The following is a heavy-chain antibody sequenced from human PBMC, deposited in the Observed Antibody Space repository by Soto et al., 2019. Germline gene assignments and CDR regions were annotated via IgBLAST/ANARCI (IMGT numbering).Heavy chain of an antibody. CDR3: ATKDKSGYFNWFDP. Sequence: XESLKLSWRTSGNKFTSSWIALVLQMPGKGLEWMGIIFPSDSDTRYSPSFQGQVTISADRSTSTVFLQWASLKASDTAVYFCATKDKSGYFNWFDPWGQGTLVTVSS. J-gene: IGHJ5*02. D-gene: IGHD3-22*01. V-gene: IGHV5-51*01. CDR1: GNKFTSSW. CDR2: IFPSDSDT.